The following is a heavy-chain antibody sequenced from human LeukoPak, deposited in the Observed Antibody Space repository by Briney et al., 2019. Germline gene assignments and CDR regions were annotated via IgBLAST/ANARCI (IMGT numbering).Heavy chain of an antibody. CDR2: ISSSSSTI. CDR3: ARDMSSSGWYDHGGMDV. CDR1: GFTFSSYS. V-gene: IGHV3-48*01. D-gene: IGHD6-19*01. Sequence: GGSLRLSCAASGFTFSSYSKNWVRQAPGKGLEWVSYISSSSSTIYYADSVKGRFTISRDNAKNSLYLQMNSLRAEDTAVYYCARDMSSSGWYDHGGMDVWGQGTTVTVSS. J-gene: IGHJ6*02.